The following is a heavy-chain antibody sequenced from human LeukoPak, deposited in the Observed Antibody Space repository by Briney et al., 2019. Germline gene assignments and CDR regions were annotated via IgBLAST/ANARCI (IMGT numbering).Heavy chain of an antibody. V-gene: IGHV3-33*01. CDR3: ARMGWFGESKNAFDI. CDR1: GFTFSSYG. D-gene: IGHD3-10*01. J-gene: IGHJ3*02. CDR2: IWYDGSNK. Sequence: PGGSLRLSCAASGFTFSSYGMHWVRQAPGKGLEWVAVIWYDGSNKYYADSVKGRFTISRDNSKNTLYLQMNSLRAEDTAVYYCARMGWFGESKNAFDIWGQGTMVTVSS.